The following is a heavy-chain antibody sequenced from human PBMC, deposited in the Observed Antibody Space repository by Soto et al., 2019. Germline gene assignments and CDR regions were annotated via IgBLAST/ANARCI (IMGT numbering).Heavy chain of an antibody. CDR2: IVPLFGTT. CDR3: AKASGRSWYNWFDP. J-gene: IGHJ5*02. V-gene: IGHV1-69*01. Sequence: QVQLVQSGAEVKKPGSSVKVSCKASGGNFTSYAISWVRQAPGQGLEFMGGIVPLFGTTNYAHKFRGRVTVTADESTSTVYMEMSSRRSEDTAVYYCAKASGRSWYNWFDPWGQGTLVTVST. D-gene: IGHD6-13*01. CDR1: GGNFTSYA.